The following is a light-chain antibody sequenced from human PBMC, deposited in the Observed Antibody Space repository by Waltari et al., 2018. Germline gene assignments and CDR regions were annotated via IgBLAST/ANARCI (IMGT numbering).Light chain of an antibody. CDR2: DAS. CDR1: QNVGDD. J-gene: IGKJ4*01. Sequence: EVVLTQSPSTLSLSPGEVATLSCRASQNVGDDLAWYQQKPGQAPRLLMYDASNRATGIPARFSASGDGTDFTLTITGVETEDFAVYYCQQRNDWPLTFGGGTKVVEIK. CDR3: QQRNDWPLT. V-gene: IGKV3D-11*02.